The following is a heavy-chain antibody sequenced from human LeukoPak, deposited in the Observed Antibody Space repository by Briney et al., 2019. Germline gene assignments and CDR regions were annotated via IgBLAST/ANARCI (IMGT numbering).Heavy chain of an antibody. J-gene: IGHJ4*02. V-gene: IGHV3-23*01. CDR1: GFTFSNFA. Sequence: GGSLRLSCVASGFTFSNFAMNWVRQAPGKGLEWVSVVTGDSGTTHYADSVKGRFTISRDNSKNTLYLQMNSLRAEDTAVYYCARDRLEPGIWDYWGQGTLVTVSS. D-gene: IGHD3-10*01. CDR2: VTGDSGTT. CDR3: ARDRLEPGIWDY.